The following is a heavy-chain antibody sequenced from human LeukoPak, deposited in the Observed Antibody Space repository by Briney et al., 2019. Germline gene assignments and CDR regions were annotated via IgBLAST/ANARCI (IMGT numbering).Heavy chain of an antibody. D-gene: IGHD3-16*01. CDR2: INPNTGGT. CDR1: GYTFTGYY. J-gene: IGHJ5*02. CDR3: ARARFMITFGGVIWFDP. Sequence: ASVKVSCKASGYTFTGYYMHWVRQGPGQGLEWMGWINPNTGGTNYAQKFQGRVTMTRDTSISTAYMDLTSLRSDDTAVYYCARARFMITFGGVIWFDPWGQGTLVTVSS. V-gene: IGHV1-2*02.